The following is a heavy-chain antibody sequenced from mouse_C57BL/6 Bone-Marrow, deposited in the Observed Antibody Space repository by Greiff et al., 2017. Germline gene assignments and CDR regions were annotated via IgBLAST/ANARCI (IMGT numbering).Heavy chain of an antibody. CDR1: GYTFTSYW. V-gene: IGHV1-69*01. J-gene: IGHJ3*01. D-gene: IGHD2-4*01. CDR2: IDPSDSYT. Sequence: QVQLQQPGAELVMPGASVKLSCKASGYTFTSYWMHWVKQRPGQGLEWIGEIDPSDSYTNYNQKFKGKSTLTVDKSSSTAYMQLSSLTSEDSAVYYCASEEIYYDYGFAYWGQGTLVTVSA. CDR3: ASEEIYYDYGFAY.